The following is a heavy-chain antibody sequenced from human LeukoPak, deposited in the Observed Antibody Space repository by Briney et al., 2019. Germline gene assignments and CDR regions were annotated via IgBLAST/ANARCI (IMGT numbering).Heavy chain of an antibody. V-gene: IGHV3-48*02. J-gene: IGHJ4*02. CDR3: ARERGYNYGYSDY. D-gene: IGHD5-18*01. CDR2: ISSSGGTI. Sequence: GGSLRLSCAASGFTFSSYAMNWVRQAPGKGLEWVSYISSSGGTIYDADSVRGRFTISRDNAKNSLYLQMNSLRDEDTAVYYCARERGYNYGYSDYWGQGTLVTVSS. CDR1: GFTFSSYA.